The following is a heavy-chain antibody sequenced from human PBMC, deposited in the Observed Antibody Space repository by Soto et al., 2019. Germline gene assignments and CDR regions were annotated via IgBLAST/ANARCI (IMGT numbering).Heavy chain of an antibody. J-gene: IGHJ5*02. Sequence: PLSHTCRVSGDFIGRGDYYWTWNSQPPGKGLEYIGYIYTTGRAYYNPSLTSRPFISLDTSKSQFFLRLSSVTAADTAMYYCTRSLSSSSGYFDPWGQGTLVTVSS. CDR2: IYTTGRA. D-gene: IGHD6-6*01. V-gene: IGHV4-30-4*01. CDR1: GDFIGRGDYY. CDR3: TRSLSSSSGYFDP.